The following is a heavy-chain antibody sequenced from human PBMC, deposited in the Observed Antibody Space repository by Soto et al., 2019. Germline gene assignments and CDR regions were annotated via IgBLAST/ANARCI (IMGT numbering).Heavy chain of an antibody. D-gene: IGHD5-12*01. V-gene: IGHV1-3*01. CDR3: AREFESGYDWGRGYYFDY. CDR1: GYTFTSYA. J-gene: IGHJ4*02. Sequence: QVQLEQSGAEVKKPGASVKVSCKASGYTFTSYAMHWVRQAPGQRLEWMGWINVGNGNTKYSQKFQGRVTITRDTSASTAYMELSSLRSEDTAVYYCAREFESGYDWGRGYYFDYWGQGTLVTVSS. CDR2: INVGNGNT.